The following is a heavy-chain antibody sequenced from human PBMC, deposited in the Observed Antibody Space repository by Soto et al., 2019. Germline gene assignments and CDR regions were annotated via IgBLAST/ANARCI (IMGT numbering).Heavy chain of an antibody. V-gene: IGHV3-30-3*01. CDR1: GFTFRSYH. Sequence: QVQLVESGGGVVQPGRSLRLSCAASGFTFRSYHMHWVRQAPGKGLEWVSSISYDESNKYYTDSVKGRFTISRDNSKNTLFLQMNSLRDEDTAVYYCARALDAAMASKDNWFDPWGQGTLVTVSS. J-gene: IGHJ5*02. D-gene: IGHD5-18*01. CDR3: ARALDAAMASKDNWFDP. CDR2: ISYDESNK.